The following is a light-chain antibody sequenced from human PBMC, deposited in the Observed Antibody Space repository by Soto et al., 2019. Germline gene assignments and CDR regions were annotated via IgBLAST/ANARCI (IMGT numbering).Light chain of an antibody. CDR1: QDINKY. Sequence: DIQMTQSPSSLSAAVGDSVTITCRASQDINKYLNWYHQTPGKAPKLLVFATSPLHNGVPSRFSGSRSGTDFSLTITSLQPEDFATYYCQQSYSSPYTFGQGTKLEIK. CDR3: QQSYSSPYT. J-gene: IGKJ2*01. V-gene: IGKV1-39*01. CDR2: ATS.